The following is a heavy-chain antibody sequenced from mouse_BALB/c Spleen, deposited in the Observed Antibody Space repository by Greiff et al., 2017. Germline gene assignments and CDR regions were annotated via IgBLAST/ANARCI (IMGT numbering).Heavy chain of an antibody. V-gene: IGHV5-9-4*01. J-gene: IGHJ2*01. CDR2: ISSGGSYT. CDR1: GFTFSSYA. D-gene: IGHD2-3*01. CDR3: ARGYDGYFYFDY. Sequence: DVMLVESGGGLVKPGGSLKLSCAASGFTFSSYAMSWVRQSPEKRLEWVAEISSGGSYTYYPDTVTGRFTISRDNAKNTLYLEMSSLRSEDTAMYYCARGYDGYFYFDYWGQGTTLTVSS.